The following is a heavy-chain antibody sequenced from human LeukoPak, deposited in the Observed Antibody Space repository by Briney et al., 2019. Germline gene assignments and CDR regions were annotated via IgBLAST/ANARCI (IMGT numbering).Heavy chain of an antibody. Sequence: SETLSLTCAVYGGSFSGYYWSWIRQPPGKGLEWIGEINHSGSTNYNPSLKSRVTISVDTSKNQFSLKLSSVTAADTAVYYCARRRRELARPFDYWGQGTLVTVSS. CDR3: ARRRRELARPFDY. CDR2: INHSGST. CDR1: GGSFSGYY. J-gene: IGHJ4*02. V-gene: IGHV4-34*01. D-gene: IGHD1-26*01.